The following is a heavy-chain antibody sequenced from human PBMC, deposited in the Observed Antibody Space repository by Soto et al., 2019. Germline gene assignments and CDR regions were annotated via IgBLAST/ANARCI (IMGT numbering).Heavy chain of an antibody. CDR2: IYYSGST. CDR1: GGSMSSYY. D-gene: IGHD5-18*01. Sequence: SETLSLTCTVSGGSMSSYYWSWIRQPPGKGLEWIGYIYYSGSTNYNPSLKSRVTISVDTSKNQFSLKLSSVTAADTAVYYCARPLYSYGPMDVWGQGTTVTVSS. V-gene: IGHV4-59*01. CDR3: ARPLYSYGPMDV. J-gene: IGHJ6*02.